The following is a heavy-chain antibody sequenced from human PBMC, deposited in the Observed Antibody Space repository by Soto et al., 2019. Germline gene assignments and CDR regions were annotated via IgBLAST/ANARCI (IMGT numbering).Heavy chain of an antibody. Sequence: QVQLVQSGAEVKKPGSSVRVSCKASGAAFNTITINWVRQAPGQGLEWMGGFVPVFGSATYAQKFQGRVAITADASTSTFYMELSRLNSEDTALYYCVREDDTTGSYRWFDPWGQGTLVTVSS. CDR3: VREDDTTGSYRWFDP. D-gene: IGHD3-22*01. CDR1: GAAFNTIT. V-gene: IGHV1-69*01. CDR2: FVPVFGSA. J-gene: IGHJ5*02.